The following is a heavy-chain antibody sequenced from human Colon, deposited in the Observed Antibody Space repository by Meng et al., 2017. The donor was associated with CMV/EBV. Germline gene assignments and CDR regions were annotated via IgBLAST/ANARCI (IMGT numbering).Heavy chain of an antibody. Sequence: GESLKISCAASNFPFNDYEMNWVRQAPGKGLEWIAQISGTGSLIYYADDVKGRFTISRDNAKNSVYLQMNSLRDEDTAIYYCARRNSSSWDRNNYHAMDVWGQGTTVTVSS. D-gene: IGHD6-13*01. J-gene: IGHJ6*02. CDR2: ISGTGSLI. CDR1: NFPFNDYE. CDR3: ARRNSSSWDRNNYHAMDV. V-gene: IGHV3-48*03.